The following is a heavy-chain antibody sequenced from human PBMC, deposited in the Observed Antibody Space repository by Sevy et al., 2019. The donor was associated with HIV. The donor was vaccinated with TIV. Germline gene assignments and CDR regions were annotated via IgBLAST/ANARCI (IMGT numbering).Heavy chain of an antibody. J-gene: IGHJ4*02. D-gene: IGHD3-22*01. CDR1: GFTFSTHA. CDR2: ISYDGNIE. V-gene: IGHV3-30-3*01. CDR3: ARDLGYESTGYLPLFDN. Sequence: GGSLRLSCAASGFTFSTHAMHWVRQAPGKGLESVAIISYDGNIEYYPDSVKGRFTISRDDSKNTLYLQMNSLRSEDTALYYCARDLGYESTGYLPLFDNWGQGTLVTVSS.